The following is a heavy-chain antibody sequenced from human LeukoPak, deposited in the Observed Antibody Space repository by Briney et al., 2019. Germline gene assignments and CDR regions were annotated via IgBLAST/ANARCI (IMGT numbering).Heavy chain of an antibody. CDR2: IHYSGST. V-gene: IGHV4-59*01. CDR3: ARGILTGLDYFDY. D-gene: IGHD3-9*01. CDR1: GGSISTYY. Sequence: PSETLSLTCTVSGGSISTYYWTWIRQSPGKGLEWIGCIHYSGSTNYNPSLKSRVSMSLDTSKNQFSLRLSSVTAADTAVYYCARGILTGLDYFDYWGQGTLVTVSS. J-gene: IGHJ4*02.